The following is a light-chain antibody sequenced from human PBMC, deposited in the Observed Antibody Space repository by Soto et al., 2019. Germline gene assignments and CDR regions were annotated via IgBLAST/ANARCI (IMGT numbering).Light chain of an antibody. CDR2: QDT. J-gene: IGLJ2*01. CDR3: QAWDSSTAA. CDR1: RLGDKY. V-gene: IGLV3-1*01. Sequence: SSELTQPPSVSVSPGQTATITCSGDRLGDKYACWYQQKPGQSPVMVIYQDTKRPSGIPERFSGSTSGNTATLTISGTQTMDEADYYCQAWDSSTAAFGGGTKLTVL.